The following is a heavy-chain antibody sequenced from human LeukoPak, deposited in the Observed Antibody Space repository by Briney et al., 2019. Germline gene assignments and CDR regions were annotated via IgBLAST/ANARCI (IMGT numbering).Heavy chain of an antibody. J-gene: IGHJ4*02. CDR1: GFTFNTYA. Sequence: SGGSLRLSCAASGFTFNTYAMTWVRQAPGKGLEWASAISDSGRTTFYADSLKGRFTISRDNSKNTLYLQMNSLSAEDTAVYYCAKELLLRYFDWSLDYWGQGTLVTVSS. CDR2: ISDSGRTT. V-gene: IGHV3-23*01. CDR3: AKELLLRYFDWSLDY. D-gene: IGHD3-9*01.